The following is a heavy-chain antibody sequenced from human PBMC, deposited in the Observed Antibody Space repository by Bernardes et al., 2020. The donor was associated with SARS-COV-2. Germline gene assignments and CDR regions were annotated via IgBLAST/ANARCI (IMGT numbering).Heavy chain of an antibody. CDR1: GFTFRNYP. CDR3: TRDKDRAMDV. CDR2: ISYEGSSI. V-gene: IGHV3-30-3*01. J-gene: IGHJ6*02. Sequence: GGSLILSCVASGFTFRNYPMHWVRQPPGQGLEWVAVISYEGSSIYYADSVKGRFTISRDNSKKTLYLEMNSLRVEDTALYYCTRDKDRAMDVWGQGTTVTVSS.